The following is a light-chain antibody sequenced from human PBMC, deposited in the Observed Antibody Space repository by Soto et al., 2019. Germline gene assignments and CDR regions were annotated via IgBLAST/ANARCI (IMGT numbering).Light chain of an antibody. CDR2: NAS. CDR3: QQYGSSLT. Sequence: EIVLTQSPATLSWSPGERATLSSRASQSVSRYLAWYQQKPGQAPRLLIYNASNRATGIPARFSGSGSGTDFTLTISRLEPEDFAVYYCQQYGSSLTFGQGTKVDIK. V-gene: IGKV3-11*01. J-gene: IGKJ1*01. CDR1: QSVSRY.